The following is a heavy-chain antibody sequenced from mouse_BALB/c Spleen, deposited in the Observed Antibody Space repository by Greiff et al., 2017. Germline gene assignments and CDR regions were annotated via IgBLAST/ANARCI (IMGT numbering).Heavy chain of an antibody. V-gene: IGHV5-6-5*01. CDR2: ISSGGST. D-gene: IGHD1-1*01. CDR3: APNYYGSSYGAMDY. J-gene: IGHJ4*01. CDR1: GFTFSSYA. Sequence: EVHLVESGGGLVKPGGSLKLSCAASGFTFSSYAMSWVRQTPEKRLEWVASISSGGSTYYPDSVKGRFTISRDNARNILYLQMSSLRSENTAMYYCAPNYYGSSYGAMDYWGQGTSVTVSS.